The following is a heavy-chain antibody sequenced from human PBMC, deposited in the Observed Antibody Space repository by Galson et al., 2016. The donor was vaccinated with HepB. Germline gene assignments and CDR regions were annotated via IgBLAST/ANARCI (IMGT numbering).Heavy chain of an antibody. J-gene: IGHJ3*02. V-gene: IGHV3-48*03. Sequence: SLRLSCAASGFTFSKYDLNWVRQAPGKGLEWLSYISGSGVSIYYADSVEGRFTISRGNAKKSLYLQMNSLRAEDTAVYYCARHLSGDDLLTGYYLGQAFDIWGQGTMVHVSS. CDR2: ISGSGVSI. D-gene: IGHD3-9*01. CDR1: GFTFSKYD. CDR3: ARHLSGDDLLTGYYLGQAFDI.